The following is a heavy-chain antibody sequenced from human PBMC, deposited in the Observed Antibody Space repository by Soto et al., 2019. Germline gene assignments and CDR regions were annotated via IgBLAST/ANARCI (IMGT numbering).Heavy chain of an antibody. V-gene: IGHV4-34*01. Sequence: SETLSLTCAVYGGSFSGYYWSWIRQPPGKGLEWIGEINHSGSTNYNPSLKSRVTISVDTSKNQFSLKLSSVTAADTAVYYCARNSDDYDSSGYSWLDPWGQGTLVTVSS. J-gene: IGHJ5*02. CDR1: GGSFSGYY. CDR2: INHSGST. D-gene: IGHD3-22*01. CDR3: ARNSDDYDSSGYSWLDP.